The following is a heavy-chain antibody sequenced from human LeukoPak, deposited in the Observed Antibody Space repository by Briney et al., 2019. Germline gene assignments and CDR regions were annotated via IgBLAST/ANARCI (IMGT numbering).Heavy chain of an antibody. CDR2: IYYSGST. Sequence: SETLSLTCTVSGGSISSYYWSWIRQPPGKGLEWIGYIYYSGSTNYNPSLKSRVTISVDTSKNQFSLKLSSVTAADTAVYYCARSPNWGYYFDYWGQGTLVTVSS. V-gene: IGHV4-59*01. CDR3: ARSPNWGYYFDY. D-gene: IGHD7-27*01. CDR1: GGSISSYY. J-gene: IGHJ4*02.